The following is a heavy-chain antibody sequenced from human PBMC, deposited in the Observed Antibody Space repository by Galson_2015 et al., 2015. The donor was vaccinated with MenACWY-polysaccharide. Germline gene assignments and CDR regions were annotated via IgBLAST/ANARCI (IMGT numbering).Heavy chain of an antibody. CDR2: IKQDGTEK. V-gene: IGHV3-7*01. Sequence: LRLSCAASGFTFSNSWMSWVRQAPGKGLEWVASIKQDGTEKYYVDSVKGRFTISRDNPSNSLYLQMNSLRAEDTAVYYCARGGNYFEYWGQGTLVTVSS. CDR3: ARGGNYFEY. CDR1: GFTFSNSW. J-gene: IGHJ4*02. D-gene: IGHD4-23*01.